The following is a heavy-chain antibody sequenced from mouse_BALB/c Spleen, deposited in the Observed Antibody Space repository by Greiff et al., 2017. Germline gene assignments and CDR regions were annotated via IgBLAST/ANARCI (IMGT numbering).Heavy chain of an antibody. Sequence: DVQLQESGPGLVKPSQSLSLTCTVTGYSITSDYAWNWIRQFPGNKLEWMGYISYSGSTSYNPSLKSRISITRDTSKNQFFLQLNSVTTEDTATYYGARRGKGVAYWGQGTLVTVSA. J-gene: IGHJ3*01. D-gene: IGHD2-1*01. CDR3: ARRGKGVAY. CDR1: GYSITSDYA. V-gene: IGHV3-2*02. CDR2: ISYSGST.